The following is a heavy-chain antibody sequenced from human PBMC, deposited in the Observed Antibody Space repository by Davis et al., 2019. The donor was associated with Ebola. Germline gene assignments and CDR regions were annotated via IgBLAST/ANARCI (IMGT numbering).Heavy chain of an antibody. Sequence: GSLRLSCAVYGGSFTDYFWSWIRQPPGKGLEWIGSIYYSGSTYYNPSLQSRVTISVDTSKNQFSLKLSSVTAADTAVYYCARPRSGWYLGFDYWGQGTLVTVSS. D-gene: IGHD6-19*01. V-gene: IGHV4-39*01. CDR2: IYYSGST. CDR3: ARPRSGWYLGFDY. CDR1: GGSFTDYF. J-gene: IGHJ4*02.